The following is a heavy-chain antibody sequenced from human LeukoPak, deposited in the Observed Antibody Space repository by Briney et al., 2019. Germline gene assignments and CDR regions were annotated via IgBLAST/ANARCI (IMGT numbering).Heavy chain of an antibody. Sequence: PGGSLRLSCAASGFTFSDYYMSWIRQAPGKGLEWVSYISSSSSYTNYADSVKGRFTISRDNAKNSLYLQMNSLRAEDTAVYYCARDLRRGSSCCADLWGRGTLVTVPS. V-gene: IGHV3-11*06. CDR2: ISSSSSYT. J-gene: IGHJ2*01. CDR1: GFTFSDYY. CDR3: ARDLRRGSSCCADL. D-gene: IGHD2-15*01.